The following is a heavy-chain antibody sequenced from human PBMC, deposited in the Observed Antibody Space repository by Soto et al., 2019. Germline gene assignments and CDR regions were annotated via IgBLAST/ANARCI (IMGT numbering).Heavy chain of an antibody. Sequence: PSQTLSLTCAISGDSVSSNSAAWNWIRQSPSRGLEWLGRTYYRSKWYNDYAVSVKSRITINPDTSKNKFSLQLNSVTPEDTAVNYCASSHMTTVVASDAFDIWGQGTMVTVS. J-gene: IGHJ3*02. D-gene: IGHD4-17*01. V-gene: IGHV6-1*01. CDR2: TYYRSKWYN. CDR1: GDSVSSNSAA. CDR3: ASSHMTTVVASDAFDI.